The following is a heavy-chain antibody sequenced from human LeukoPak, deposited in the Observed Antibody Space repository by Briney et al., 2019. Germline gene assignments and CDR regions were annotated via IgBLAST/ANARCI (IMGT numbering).Heavy chain of an antibody. D-gene: IGHD3-10*01. CDR2: ISWNSGSI. CDR3: ANRDG. CDR1: RFTFDDYA. J-gene: IGHJ4*02. V-gene: IGHV3-9*01. Sequence: GRSLRLSCAAYRFTFDDYAMHWVRQAPGKGLEWVSGISWNSGSIGYADSVKGRFTISRDNAKNSLYLQMNSLRAEDTALYYCANRDGWGQGTLVTVSS.